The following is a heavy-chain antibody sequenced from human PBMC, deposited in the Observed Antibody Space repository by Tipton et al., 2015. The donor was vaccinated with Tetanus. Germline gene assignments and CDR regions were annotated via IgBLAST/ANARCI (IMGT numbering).Heavy chain of an antibody. J-gene: IGHJ4*02. D-gene: IGHD6-6*01. CDR3: ARRSVSARFDD. CDR2: IYYSGTT. CDR1: GGPISSGDYY. V-gene: IGHV4-30-4*01. Sequence: TLSLTCTVSGGPISSGDYYWSWVRLSPGKGLEWIGYIYYSGTTYYNPSLKSRINISVDRSNNQFSLTVFSVTAADTAVYYCARRSVSARFDDWGQGTLVTVSS.